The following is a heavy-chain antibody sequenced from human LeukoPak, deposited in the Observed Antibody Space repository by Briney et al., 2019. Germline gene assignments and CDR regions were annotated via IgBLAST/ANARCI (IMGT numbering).Heavy chain of an antibody. Sequence: PSETLSLTCAVYGGSFSGYYWSWIRQPPGKGLEWIGEINHSGSTNYNPSLKSRVTISVDTSKNQFSLKLSSVTAADTAVYYCAGGPYYYDSSGYYYYAFDIWSQGTMVTVSS. D-gene: IGHD3-22*01. CDR2: INHSGST. V-gene: IGHV4-34*01. CDR3: AGGPYYYDSSGYYYYAFDI. J-gene: IGHJ3*02. CDR1: GGSFSGYY.